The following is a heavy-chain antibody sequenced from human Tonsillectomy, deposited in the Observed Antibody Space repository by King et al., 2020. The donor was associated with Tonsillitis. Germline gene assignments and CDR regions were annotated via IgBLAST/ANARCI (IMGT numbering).Heavy chain of an antibody. CDR2: IIPLSRTA. Sequence: QLVQSGAEVKKPGSSVQVSCGASGATFTSYSIIWVRQAPGQGLEWMGGIIPLSRTANYAQKFQGRVTITADESTGTAYMDPSSLRSEDTAVYFCARVAKTSGYDVYYFDYWGQGTLVTVSS. J-gene: IGHJ4*02. V-gene: IGHV1-69*01. CDR1: GATFTSYS. D-gene: IGHD5-12*01. CDR3: ARVAKTSGYDVYYFDY.